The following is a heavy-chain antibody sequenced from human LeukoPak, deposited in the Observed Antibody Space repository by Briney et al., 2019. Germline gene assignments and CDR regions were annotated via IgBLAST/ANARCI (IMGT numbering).Heavy chain of an antibody. D-gene: IGHD4-23*01. CDR2: IIPIFGTA. V-gene: IGHV1-69*06. J-gene: IGHJ4*02. Sequence: ASVKVSCKASGGTFSSYAISWVRQAPGQGLEWMGGIIPIFGTANYAQKFQGRVTITADKSTSTAYMELSSLRSEDTAVYYCARDRTVVTPPPAPSRFVMGYWGQGTLVTVSS. CDR3: ARDRTVVTPPPAPSRFVMGY. CDR1: GGTFSSYA.